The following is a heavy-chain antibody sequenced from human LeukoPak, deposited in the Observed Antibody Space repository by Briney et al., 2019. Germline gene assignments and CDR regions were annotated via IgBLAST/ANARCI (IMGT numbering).Heavy chain of an antibody. CDR1: ASPFSVFS. Sequence: PGGSLRLSCGASASPFSVFSMNWVRQAPGKGLEWVSYISSSSTTIYYADSVKGRFTISRDNAKTSLYLQMNSLRDEDTAVYYCARGYCSGGGCGAFDIWGQGTMVTVSS. CDR2: ISSSSTTI. J-gene: IGHJ3*02. V-gene: IGHV3-48*02. CDR3: ARGYCSGGGCGAFDI. D-gene: IGHD2-15*01.